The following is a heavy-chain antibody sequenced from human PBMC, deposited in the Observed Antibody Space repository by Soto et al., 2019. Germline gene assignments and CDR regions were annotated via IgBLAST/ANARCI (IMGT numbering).Heavy chain of an antibody. CDR3: VREAYIGYGHVIDH. D-gene: IGHD5-12*01. Sequence: SSENLSLTCSVSGVTISTYYWSWIRQPPGKGLEWIGYNYHSGTTNYNPSLKSRVTISVDTSKNQFSLRLTSVTAADTAIYYCVREAYIGYGHVIDHWGQRTLVTVSA. J-gene: IGHJ4*02. V-gene: IGHV4-59*01. CDR1: GVTISTYY. CDR2: NYHSGTT.